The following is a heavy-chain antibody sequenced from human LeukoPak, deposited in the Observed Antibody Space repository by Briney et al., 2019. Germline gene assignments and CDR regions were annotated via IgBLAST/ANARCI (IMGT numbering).Heavy chain of an antibody. CDR2: ISGSGGST. J-gene: IGHJ6*02. CDR3: AKRRAVAGTGRYYYYYYGMDV. V-gene: IGHV3-23*01. CDR1: GFTFSSYA. Sequence: GGSLRLSCAASGFTFSSYAMSWVRQAPGKGLEWVSAISGSGGSTYYADSVKGRFTISRDNSKNTLYLQMNSLRAEDTAVYYCAKRRAVAGTGRYYYYYYGMDVWGQGTTVTVSS. D-gene: IGHD6-19*01.